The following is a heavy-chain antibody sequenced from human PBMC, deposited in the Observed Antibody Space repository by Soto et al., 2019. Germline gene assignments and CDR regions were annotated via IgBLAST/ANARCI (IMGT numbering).Heavy chain of an antibody. V-gene: IGHV1-24*01. D-gene: IGHD5-12*01. J-gene: IGHJ4*02. CDR2: FDPEDGET. CDR1: GYTLTELS. CDR3: ATLEGYPYYFDY. Sequence: GASVKVSCKVSGYTLTELSMHWVRQAPGKGLEWMGGFDPEDGETIYAQKFQGRVTMTEDTSTDTAYMELSSLRSEDTAVYYCATLEGYPYYFDYWGQGTLVTVSS.